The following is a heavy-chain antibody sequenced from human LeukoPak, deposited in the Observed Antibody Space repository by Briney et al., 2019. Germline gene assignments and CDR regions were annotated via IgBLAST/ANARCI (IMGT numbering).Heavy chain of an antibody. Sequence: AGGPLRLSCAASGFTFSSYAMHWVRQAPGKGLEWVAVISYDGSNKYYADSVKGRFTISRDNSKNTLYLQMNGLRAEDTAVYYCASPQGYDLSWAFDIWGQGTMVTVSS. CDR2: ISYDGSNK. D-gene: IGHD3-3*01. J-gene: IGHJ3*02. CDR3: ASPQGYDLSWAFDI. V-gene: IGHV3-30-3*01. CDR1: GFTFSSYA.